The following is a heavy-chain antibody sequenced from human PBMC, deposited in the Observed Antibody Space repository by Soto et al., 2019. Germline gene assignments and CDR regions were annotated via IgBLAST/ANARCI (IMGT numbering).Heavy chain of an antibody. CDR3: TRESIYYSDGLSDAFDI. CDR1: GYTFTDYY. V-gene: IGHV1-2*02. J-gene: IGHJ3*02. CDR2: MNPNSGGA. Sequence: ASVKVSCKTSGYTFTDYYTHWVRQAPGQGLEWMGWMNPNSGGAYFAQNFQGRVTLTRDTSIGTAYIEVNSLTSDDTAVYYCTRESIYYSDGLSDAFDIWGQGTPVTVSS. D-gene: IGHD5-18*01.